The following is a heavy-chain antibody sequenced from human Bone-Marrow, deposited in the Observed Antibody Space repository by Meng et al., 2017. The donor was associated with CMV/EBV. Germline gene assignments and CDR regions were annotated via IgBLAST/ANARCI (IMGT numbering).Heavy chain of an antibody. CDR1: GYDFANYW. V-gene: IGHV5-51*01. CDR2: IYPGDSET. CDR3: ASLGGEYYSGIGGTSGCFDY. D-gene: IGHD2/OR15-2a*01. J-gene: IGHJ4*02. Sequence: KVSCKASGYDFANYWIGWVRQMPGNGLEWMGIIYPGDSETKYSPSFQGQVTISPDKSTNTAYPKWSSLKSSDTAMYYFASLGGEYYSGIGGTSGCFDYWGQGTLVTVSS.